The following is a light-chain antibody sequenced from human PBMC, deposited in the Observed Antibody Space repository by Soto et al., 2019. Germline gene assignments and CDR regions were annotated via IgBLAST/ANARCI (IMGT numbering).Light chain of an antibody. J-gene: IGKJ1*01. CDR2: WAS. Sequence: DIVMTQSPDSLAVSLGERATINCKSSQSVLYSSNNKNYLAWYQQKPGQPPKLLIYWASTRESGVPDRFSGSGSGTDFTPTISSLQAEDVAIYYCQKYYSTPAFGQGTKAEIK. CDR3: QKYYSTPA. V-gene: IGKV4-1*01. CDR1: QSVLYSSNNKNY.